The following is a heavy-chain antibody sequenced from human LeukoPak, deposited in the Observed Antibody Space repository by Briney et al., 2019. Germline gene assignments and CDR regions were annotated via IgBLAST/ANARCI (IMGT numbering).Heavy chain of an antibody. J-gene: IGHJ4*02. D-gene: IGHD3-22*01. V-gene: IGHV3-23*01. CDR2: ISGSGGST. CDR1: GFTFSSYG. CDR3: ASRYYDSSGYYGYYFDY. Sequence: GGSLRLSCAASGFTFSSYGMHWVRQAPGKGLEWVSAISGSGGSTYYADSVKGRFTISRDNSKNTLYLQMNSLRAEDTAVYYCASRYYDSSGYYGYYFDYWGQGTLVTVSS.